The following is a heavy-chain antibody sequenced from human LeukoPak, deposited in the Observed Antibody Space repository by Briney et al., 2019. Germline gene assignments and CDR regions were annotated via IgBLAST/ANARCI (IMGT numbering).Heavy chain of an antibody. J-gene: IGHJ4*02. CDR2: ISGSGGST. D-gene: IGHD3-22*01. CDR1: GFAFSSYA. Sequence: GGSLRLSCAASGFAFSSYAMSWVRQAPGKGLEWVSAISGSGGSTYYADSVKGRFTISRDNSKNTLYLQMNSLRAEDTAVYYCAKDRSGYYVSSGSLDYWGQGTLVTVSS. CDR3: AKDRSGYYVSSGSLDY. V-gene: IGHV3-23*01.